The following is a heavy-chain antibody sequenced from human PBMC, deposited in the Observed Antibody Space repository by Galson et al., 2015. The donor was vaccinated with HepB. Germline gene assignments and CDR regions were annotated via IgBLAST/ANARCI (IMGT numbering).Heavy chain of an antibody. J-gene: IGHJ3*02. CDR2: TYYRSKWYN. CDR1: GDSVSSNSAA. D-gene: IGHD2-15*01. V-gene: IGHV6-1*01. Sequence: CAISGDSVSSNSAAWNWIRQSPSRGLEWLGRTYYRSKWYNDYAVSVKSRITINPDTSKNQFSLQLNSVTPEGTAVYYCARGYRSGGSCRHDAFDIWGQGTMVTVSS. CDR3: ARGYRSGGSCRHDAFDI.